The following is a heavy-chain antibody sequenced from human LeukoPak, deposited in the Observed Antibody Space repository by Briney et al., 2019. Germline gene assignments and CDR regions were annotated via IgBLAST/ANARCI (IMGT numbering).Heavy chain of an antibody. D-gene: IGHD2-2*01. J-gene: IGHJ4*02. V-gene: IGHV3-30*04. CDR2: ISYDGSNK. CDR3: ARDEFVPAAIFDY. Sequence: GRSLRLSCAASGFTFSSYAMHWVRQAPGKGLEWVAAISYDGSNKYSADSVKGRFTISRDNSKNSLYLQMNSLRDEDTAVYYCARDEFVPAAIFDYWGQGTLVTVSS. CDR1: GFTFSSYA.